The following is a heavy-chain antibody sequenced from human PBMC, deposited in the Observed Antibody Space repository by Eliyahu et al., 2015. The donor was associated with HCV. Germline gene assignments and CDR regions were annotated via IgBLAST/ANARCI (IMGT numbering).Heavy chain of an antibody. D-gene: IGHD2-8*02. CDR1: GYTFTSYY. J-gene: IGHJ4*02. Sequence: QVQLVQSGAEVKKPGASVKVSCKASGYTFTSYYMHWVRQAPGQGLEWMGIINPSGGSTSYAQKFQGRVTMTRDTSTSTVYMELSSLRSEDTAVYYCARGGIVLVVYAHGDYYFDYWGQGTLVTVSS. CDR2: INPSGGST. V-gene: IGHV1-46*01. CDR3: ARGGIVLVVYAHGDYYFDY.